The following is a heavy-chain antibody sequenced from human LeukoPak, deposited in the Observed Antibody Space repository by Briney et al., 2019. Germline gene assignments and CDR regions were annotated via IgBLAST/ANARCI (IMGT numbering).Heavy chain of an antibody. J-gene: IGHJ3*01. CDR3: ARGGAYSRV. CDR1: GFTFSSYG. V-gene: IGHV3-7*03. D-gene: IGHD2-15*01. Sequence: GGSLRLSCAASGFTFSSYGMHWVRQAPGKGMEWVANIKHDGGVKYYVDSVRGRFTISRDNAKNSLYLQMNSLRAEDTAVYYCARGGAYSRVWGQGTMVTVSS. CDR2: IKHDGGVK.